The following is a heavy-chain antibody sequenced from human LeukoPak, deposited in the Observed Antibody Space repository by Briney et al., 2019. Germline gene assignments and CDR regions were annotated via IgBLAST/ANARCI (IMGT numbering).Heavy chain of an antibody. CDR2: INHSGRT. V-gene: IGHV4-34*01. J-gene: IGHJ4*02. CDR3: ARHAVYAGSGWAFDY. CDR1: GGSFSGYY. D-gene: IGHD6-19*01. Sequence: SETLSLTCAVYGGSFSGYYWSWIRQPPGKGLEWIGEINHSGRTNYNPSLKSRVIMSVDTSKNQFSLNLNSVTAADTAVYYCARHAVYAGSGWAFDYWGQGTLVTVSS.